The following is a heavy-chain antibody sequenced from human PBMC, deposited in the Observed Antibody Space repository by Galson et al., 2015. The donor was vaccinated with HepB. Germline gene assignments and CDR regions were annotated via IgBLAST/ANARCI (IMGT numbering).Heavy chain of an antibody. D-gene: IGHD3-10*01. CDR2: IYHSGST. Sequence: ETLSLTCAASGGSISSSNWWSWVRQPPGKGLEWIGEIYHSGSTNYNPSLKSRVTISVDKSKNQFSLKLSSVTAADTAVYYCARETMVQGVTDAFDIWGQGTMVTVSS. J-gene: IGHJ3*02. CDR3: ARETMVQGVTDAFDI. CDR1: GGSISSSNW. V-gene: IGHV4-4*02.